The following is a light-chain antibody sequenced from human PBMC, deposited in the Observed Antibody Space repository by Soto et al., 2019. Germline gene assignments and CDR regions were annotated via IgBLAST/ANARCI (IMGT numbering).Light chain of an antibody. CDR1: SSDVGSYNL. CDR3: LSYADTAYV. V-gene: IGLV2-23*02. Sequence: QSVLTQPASVSGSPGQSITISCTGTSSDVGSYNLVSWYQQHPGKAPKLMIYEVSERPSGVPDRFSGSKSGNTAFLTVSGLQAEDEADYYCLSYADTAYVFGTGTKVTVL. J-gene: IGLJ1*01. CDR2: EVS.